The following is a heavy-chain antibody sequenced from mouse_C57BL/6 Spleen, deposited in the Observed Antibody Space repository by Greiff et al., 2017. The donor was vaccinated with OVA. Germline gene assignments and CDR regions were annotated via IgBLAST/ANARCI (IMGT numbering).Heavy chain of an antibody. CDR3: ASTMVTTDGHYYAMDY. CDR1: GFSLTSYA. J-gene: IGHJ4*01. V-gene: IGHV2-9-1*01. CDR2: IWTGGGT. Sequence: VHLVESGPGLVAPSQSLSITCTVSGFSLTSYAISWVRQPPGKGLEWLGVIWTGGGTNYNSALKSRLSISKDNSKSQVFLKMNSLQTDDTARYYCASTMVTTDGHYYAMDYWGQGTSVTVSS. D-gene: IGHD2-2*01.